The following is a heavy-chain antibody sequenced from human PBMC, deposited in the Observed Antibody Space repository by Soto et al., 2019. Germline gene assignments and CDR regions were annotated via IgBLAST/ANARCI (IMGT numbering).Heavy chain of an antibody. Sequence: WWSLRLSCAASGFTVSSNYMSWFRQAPGKGLEWVSVIYSGGSTYYADSVKGRFTISRDNSKNTLYLQMNSLRVEDTAVYYCARAVIEGYYDSSPYYFDYWGQGTLVTVSS. CDR1: GFTVSSNY. D-gene: IGHD3-22*01. CDR2: IYSGGST. J-gene: IGHJ4*02. CDR3: ARAVIEGYYDSSPYYFDY. V-gene: IGHV3-53*01.